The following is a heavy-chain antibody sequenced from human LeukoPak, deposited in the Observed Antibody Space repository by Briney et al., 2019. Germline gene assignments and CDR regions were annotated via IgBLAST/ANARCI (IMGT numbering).Heavy chain of an antibody. V-gene: IGHV6-1*01. CDR3: ARAPDDLLRGRAFDI. CDR1: GDSVSSNSAA. CDR2: IYYRSNWIY. Sequence: SQTLSLTCAISGDSVSSNSAAWNWIRQSPSRGLEWLGRIYYRSNWIYESAASVKSRITINPDTSRNHFSLHPNSVIPEDTAVYFCARAPDDLLRGRAFDIWGQGTMVTVSS. J-gene: IGHJ3*02. D-gene: IGHD3-3*01.